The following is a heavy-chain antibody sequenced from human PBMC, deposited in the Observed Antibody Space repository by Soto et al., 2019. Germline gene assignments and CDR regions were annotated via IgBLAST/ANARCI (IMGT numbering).Heavy chain of an antibody. V-gene: IGHV4-39*02. Sequence: PSETLSLTCTVSGGSFSSSSYYWGWIRQPPGKGLEWIASLHYTGTTYYNPSLKSRVTMDVDTSKDHFSLKLSSVTAADTAVYYCVRRASCSGGTCPYYWGQGTLVTVSS. CDR2: LHYTGTT. CDR3: VRRASCSGGTCPYY. CDR1: GGSFSSSSYY. D-gene: IGHD2-15*01. J-gene: IGHJ4*02.